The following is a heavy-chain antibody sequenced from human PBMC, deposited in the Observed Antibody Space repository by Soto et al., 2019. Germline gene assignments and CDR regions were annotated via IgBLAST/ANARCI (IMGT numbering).Heavy chain of an antibody. CDR1: GYTFTSYA. J-gene: IGHJ5*02. V-gene: IGHV1-3*01. D-gene: IGHD6-13*01. Sequence: ASVKVSCKASGYTFTSYAMHWVRQAPGQRLEWMGWINAGNGIANYAQKFQGRVTITADKSTSTAYMELSSLRSEDTAVYYCARDIAAAGTYWFDPWGQGTLVTVSS. CDR2: INAGNGIA. CDR3: ARDIAAAGTYWFDP.